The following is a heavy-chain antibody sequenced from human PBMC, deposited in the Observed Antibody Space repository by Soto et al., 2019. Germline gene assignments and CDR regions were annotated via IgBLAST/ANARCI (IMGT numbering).Heavy chain of an antibody. Sequence: PSETLSLTCTVSGGSISSYYWSWIRQPPGKGLEWIGYIYYSGSTNYNPSLKSRVTISVDTSKNQFSLKLSSVTAADTAVYYCARDKAYYDFWSGYPDYYYYMDVWGKGTTVTVSS. CDR1: GGSISSYY. V-gene: IGHV4-59*01. J-gene: IGHJ6*03. D-gene: IGHD3-3*01. CDR2: IYYSGST. CDR3: ARDKAYYDFWSGYPDYYYYMDV.